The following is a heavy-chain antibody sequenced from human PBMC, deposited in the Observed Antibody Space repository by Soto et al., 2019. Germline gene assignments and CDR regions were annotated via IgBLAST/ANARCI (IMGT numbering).Heavy chain of an antibody. CDR1: GFTLSSYW. Sequence: PGGSLRLSCAASGFTLSSYWMSWVRQAPGKGLEWVANIKQDGSEKYYVDSVKGRFTISRDNAKNSLYLQMNSLRAEDTAVYYCAREGPSSSWSYYYYYYGMDVWGQGTTVTVSS. V-gene: IGHV3-7*03. CDR2: IKQDGSEK. J-gene: IGHJ6*02. D-gene: IGHD6-13*01. CDR3: AREGPSSSWSYYYYYYGMDV.